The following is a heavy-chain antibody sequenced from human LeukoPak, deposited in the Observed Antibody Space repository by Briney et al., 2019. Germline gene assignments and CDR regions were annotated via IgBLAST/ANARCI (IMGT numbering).Heavy chain of an antibody. CDR3: ARDRLLGDGYNDYFDY. V-gene: IGHV1-46*01. J-gene: IGHJ4*02. D-gene: IGHD5-24*01. Sequence: ASVKVSCKSSGYTFTHYYIHWVRQAPGQGLEWMGVINPSGGTTSYAQKFPGRVTMNRDTSTSTVYMELSSLRSEDTAVYYCARDRLLGDGYNDYFDYWGQGTLVTVSS. CDR1: GYTFTHYY. CDR2: INPSGGTT.